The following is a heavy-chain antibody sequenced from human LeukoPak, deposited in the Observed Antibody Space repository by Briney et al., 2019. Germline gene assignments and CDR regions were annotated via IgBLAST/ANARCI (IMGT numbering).Heavy chain of an antibody. CDR2: IYYSGST. V-gene: IGHV4-59*08. D-gene: IGHD3-3*01. Sequence: SETLSLTCTVSGGSVSSYYWSWIRQPPGKGLEWIGYIYYSGSTNYNPSLKSRVTISVDTSKNQFSLKLSSVTAADTAVYYCARLLWKDAFDIWGQGTMVTVSS. J-gene: IGHJ3*02. CDR3: ARLLWKDAFDI. CDR1: GGSVSSYY.